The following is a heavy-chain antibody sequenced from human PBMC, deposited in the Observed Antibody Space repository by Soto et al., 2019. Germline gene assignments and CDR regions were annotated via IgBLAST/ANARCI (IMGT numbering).Heavy chain of an antibody. J-gene: IGHJ6*02. Sequence: GSLRLSCAASGFTFSSYGMHWVRQAPGKGLEWVAVISYDGSNKYYADSVKGRFTISRDNSKNTLYLQMNSLRAEDTAVYYCAKEVGDIVVVPAATVYYYYGMDVWGQGTTVTVSS. CDR3: AKEVGDIVVVPAATVYYYYGMDV. D-gene: IGHD2-2*01. CDR1: GFTFSSYG. V-gene: IGHV3-30*18. CDR2: ISYDGSNK.